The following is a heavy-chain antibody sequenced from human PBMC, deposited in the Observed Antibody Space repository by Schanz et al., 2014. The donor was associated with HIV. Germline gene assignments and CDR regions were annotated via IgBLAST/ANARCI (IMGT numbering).Heavy chain of an antibody. CDR1: GGSFSGDY. Sequence: QVQLQQWGAGLLKPSETLSLTCAVYGGSFSGDYWTWLRQSPGQALEWIGEINDSGRASINPSLKSRVTRSVDTSKNQFSLKWSSVTAADTAFYYCAKDGGRMGGQRQLFAYWGHGTLVTVSS. J-gene: IGHJ4*03. CDR3: AKDGGRMGGQRQLFAY. V-gene: IGHV4-34*01. D-gene: IGHD3-16*01. CDR2: INDSGRA.